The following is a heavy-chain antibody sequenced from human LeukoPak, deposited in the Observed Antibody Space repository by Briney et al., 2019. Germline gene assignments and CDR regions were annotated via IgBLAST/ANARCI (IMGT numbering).Heavy chain of an antibody. CDR1: GGSVSSGSYY. CDR2: IYYSGST. D-gene: IGHD3-10*01. CDR3: ARRRAYYGSGVRVEYFDY. Sequence: SETLSLTCTVSGGSVSSGSYYWSWIRQPPGKGLEWIGYIYYSGSTNYNPSLKSRVTISVDTSKNQFSLKLSSVTAADTAVYYCARRRAYYGSGVRVEYFDYWGQGTLVTVSS. J-gene: IGHJ4*02. V-gene: IGHV4-61*01.